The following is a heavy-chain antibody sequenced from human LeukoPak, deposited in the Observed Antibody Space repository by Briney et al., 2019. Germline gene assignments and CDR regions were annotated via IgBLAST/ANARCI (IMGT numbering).Heavy chain of an antibody. J-gene: IGHJ3*02. Sequence: GGSLRLSCAASGFTLSSNRMNWVRQAPGKGLEWVSYIRSSSSTIYYADSVKGRFTISSDNAKNSLYLQMNTLRDEDTAVYFCARASGYVFDTWGQGTMVTVSS. CDR3: ARASGYVFDT. D-gene: IGHD2-15*01. CDR1: GFTLSSNR. V-gene: IGHV3-48*02. CDR2: IRSSSSTI.